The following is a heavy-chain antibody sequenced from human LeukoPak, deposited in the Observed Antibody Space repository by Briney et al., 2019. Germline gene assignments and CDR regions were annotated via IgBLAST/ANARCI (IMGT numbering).Heavy chain of an antibody. CDR2: IYTSRST. CDR1: GGSISSYY. V-gene: IGHV4-4*07. CDR3: ARERHDYGDYVWAY. Sequence: SETLSLTCTVSGGSISSYYWSWIRQPAGKGLEWIGRIYTSRSTNYNPSLKSRVTMSVDTSKNQFSLKLSSVAAADTAVYYCARERHDYGDYVWAYWGQGTLVTVSS. D-gene: IGHD4-17*01. J-gene: IGHJ4*02.